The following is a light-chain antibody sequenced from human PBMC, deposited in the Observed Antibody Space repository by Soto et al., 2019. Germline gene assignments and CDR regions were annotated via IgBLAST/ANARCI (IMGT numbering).Light chain of an antibody. CDR3: ATWDDSLNGWV. CDR2: SNN. CDR1: SSNIGSNT. J-gene: IGLJ3*02. V-gene: IGLV1-44*01. Sequence: QLVLTQPPSASGTPGQRVSISCSGNSSNIGSNTVNWYHQLPGTAPTLLIYSNNQRPSGVPDRFSGSKSGTSASLAISGLQSQDEADYYCATWDDSLNGWVFGGGTKLTVL.